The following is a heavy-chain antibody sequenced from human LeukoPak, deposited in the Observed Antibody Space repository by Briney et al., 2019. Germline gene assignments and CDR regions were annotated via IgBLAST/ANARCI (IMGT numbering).Heavy chain of an antibody. CDR2: ISWNSGSI. Sequence: AGGSLRLSCAASGFTFDDYAMHWVRQAPGKGLEWVSGISWNSGSIGYADSVKGRFTISRDNAKNPLYLQMNSLRAEDTALYYCAKDIFTGIAAAGAIDYWGQGTLVTVSS. J-gene: IGHJ4*02. V-gene: IGHV3-9*01. CDR1: GFTFDDYA. D-gene: IGHD6-13*01. CDR3: AKDIFTGIAAAGAIDY.